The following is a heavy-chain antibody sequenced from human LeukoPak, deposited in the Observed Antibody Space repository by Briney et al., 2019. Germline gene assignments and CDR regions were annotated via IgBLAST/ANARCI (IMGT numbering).Heavy chain of an antibody. CDR1: GFTFSSYS. CDR3: ALGEWLSPFDY. CDR2: ISSGSSYI. V-gene: IGHV3-21*01. J-gene: IGHJ4*02. D-gene: IGHD3-3*01. Sequence: GGSLRLSCAASGFTFSSYSMTWVRQAPGKGLEWVSSISSGSSYIYYADSVKGRFTISRDNAKNSLYLQINSLRAEDTAVYYCALGEWLSPFDYWGQGTLVTVSS.